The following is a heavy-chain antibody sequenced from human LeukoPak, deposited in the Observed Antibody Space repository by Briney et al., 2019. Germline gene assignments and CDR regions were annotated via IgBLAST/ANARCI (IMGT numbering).Heavy chain of an antibody. Sequence: SETLSLTCTVSGGSISSYYWSWIRQPPGKGLEWIGYIYYSGSTNYNPSLRSRVTISVDTSKNQFSLKLSSVTAADTAVYYCARLQIAAAAAFDIWGQGTMVTVSS. D-gene: IGHD6-13*01. V-gene: IGHV4-59*01. CDR2: IYYSGST. CDR3: ARLQIAAAAAFDI. J-gene: IGHJ3*02. CDR1: GGSISSYY.